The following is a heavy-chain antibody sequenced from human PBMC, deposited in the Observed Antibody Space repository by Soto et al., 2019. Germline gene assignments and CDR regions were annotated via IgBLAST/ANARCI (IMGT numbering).Heavy chain of an antibody. J-gene: IGHJ5*02. D-gene: IGHD3-22*01. CDR2: IYHSGST. Sequence: SETLSLTCAVSGYSISSGYYWGWIRQPPGKGLEWIGSIYHSGSTYYNPSLKSRVTISVDTSKNQFSLKLSSVTAADTAVYYCARKLTPDYYDSSGSWFDPWGQGTLVTVSS. V-gene: IGHV4-38-2*01. CDR1: GYSISSGYY. CDR3: ARKLTPDYYDSSGSWFDP.